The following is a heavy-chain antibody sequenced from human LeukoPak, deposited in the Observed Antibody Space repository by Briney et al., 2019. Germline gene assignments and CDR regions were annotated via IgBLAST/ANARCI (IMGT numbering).Heavy chain of an antibody. V-gene: IGHV3-21*01. CDR2: ISSSSSYI. CDR1: GFTFSSYS. CDR3: ARDRTVARPGDY. D-gene: IGHD6-6*01. Sequence: GGSLRLSCAASGFTFSSYSMNWVRQAPGKGLEWVSSISSSSSYIYYADSVKGRFTISRDNAKNSLYLQMNSLRAEDTAVYYCARDRTVARPGDYWSQGTLVTVSS. J-gene: IGHJ4*02.